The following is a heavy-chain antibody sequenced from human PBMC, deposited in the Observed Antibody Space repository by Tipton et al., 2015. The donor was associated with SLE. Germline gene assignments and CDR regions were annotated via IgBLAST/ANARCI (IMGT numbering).Heavy chain of an antibody. CDR1: GFAFSSYG. CDR3: ARRADFIDYGMDV. J-gene: IGHJ6*02. CDR2: ITSSYSSYM. V-gene: IGHV3-21*01. D-gene: IGHD3-3*01. Sequence: SLRLSCAASGFAFSSYGMNWVRQAPGKGLEWVSSITSSYSSYMSYADSVKGRFTISRDNAKNSLFLHMNRLSGEDTAVYYCARRADFIDYGMDVWGQGTTVTVSS.